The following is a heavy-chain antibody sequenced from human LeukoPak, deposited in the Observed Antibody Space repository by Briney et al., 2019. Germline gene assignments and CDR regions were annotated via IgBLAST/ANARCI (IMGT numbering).Heavy chain of an antibody. D-gene: IGHD6-19*01. CDR3: AKLAGISGWYVYYFDY. CDR2: LSGSGDTT. V-gene: IGHV3-23*01. CDR1: GFTFCTHA. J-gene: IGHJ4*02. Sequence: PGGSLRLSCAASGFTFCTHATTWVRQAPGQWLHWVSGLSGSGDTTYYADSVKGRFTISRDNSKNTLFLQMNSLRAEDTAVYYCAKLAGISGWYVYYFDYWGQGTLVTVS.